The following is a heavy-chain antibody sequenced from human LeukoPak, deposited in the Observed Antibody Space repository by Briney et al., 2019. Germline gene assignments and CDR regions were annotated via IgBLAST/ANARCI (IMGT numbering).Heavy chain of an antibody. Sequence: GGSLRLSCTTSGFTFGDYTMSWFRQAPGKGLAWVGLIRSKVYDETTEYAASVKGRFTISRDDSKSIAYLQMNSLKTEDTAVYYCTRERYGGNPLRFDPWGQGTLVTVSS. D-gene: IGHD4-23*01. CDR1: GFTFGDYT. J-gene: IGHJ5*02. CDR2: IRSKVYDETT. CDR3: TRERYGGNPLRFDP. V-gene: IGHV3-49*03.